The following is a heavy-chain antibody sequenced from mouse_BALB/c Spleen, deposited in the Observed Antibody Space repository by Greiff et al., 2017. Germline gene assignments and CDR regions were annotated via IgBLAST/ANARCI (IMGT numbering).Heavy chain of an antibody. CDR3: ASLAWFAY. Sequence: QVQLQQSGAELVKPGASVKLSCKASGYTFTSYWMHWVKQRPGQGLEWIGEIDPSDSYTNYNQKFKGKATLTVDKSSSTAYMQLSSLTSEDSAVYYCASLAWFAYWGQGTLVTVSA. J-gene: IGHJ3*01. CDR2: IDPSDSYT. V-gene: IGHV1-69*02. CDR1: GYTFTSYW.